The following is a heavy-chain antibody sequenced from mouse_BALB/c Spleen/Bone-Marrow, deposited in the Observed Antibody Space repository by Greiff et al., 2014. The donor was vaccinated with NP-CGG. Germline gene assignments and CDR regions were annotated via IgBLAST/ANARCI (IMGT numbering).Heavy chain of an antibody. D-gene: IGHD1-1*01. V-gene: IGHV14-3*02. J-gene: IGHJ2*01. CDR3: ARCYYGFYFDY. CDR2: IDPANGNT. CDR1: GFNIKDTY. Sequence: EVQLQESVAELVKPGASVKLSCTASGFNIKDTYMHWVKQRPEQGLEWIGRIDPANGNTKYDLKFQGKATITADTSSNTAYLQLSSLTSEDTAVYYSARCYYGFYFDYWGQGTTLTVSS.